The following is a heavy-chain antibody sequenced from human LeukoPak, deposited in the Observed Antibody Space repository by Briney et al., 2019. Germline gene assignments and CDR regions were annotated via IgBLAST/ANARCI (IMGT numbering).Heavy chain of an antibody. CDR3: ARDPIRYGGLNWFDP. Sequence: GASVKVSCKASGYTFTSYGISWVRQAPGQGLEWMGWISAYNGNTNYAQKLQGRVTMTTDTSTSTAYMELRSLRSDDTAVYYCARDPIRYGGLNWFDPWGQGTLVTVSS. J-gene: IGHJ5*02. CDR2: ISAYNGNT. V-gene: IGHV1-18*01. D-gene: IGHD5-12*01. CDR1: GYTFTSYG.